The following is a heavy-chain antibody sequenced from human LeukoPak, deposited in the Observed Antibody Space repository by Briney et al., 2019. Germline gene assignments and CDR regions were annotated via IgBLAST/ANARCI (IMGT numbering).Heavy chain of an antibody. J-gene: IGHJ3*02. D-gene: IGHD3-10*01. CDR1: GYSISSGYY. Sequence: SETLSLTCTVSGYSISSGYYWGWIRQPPGKGLEWIGSIYHSGSTYYNPSLKSRVTISVDTSKNQFSLKLSSVTAADTAVYYCARVIRGALRAAAFAIWGQGTMVTVSS. V-gene: IGHV4-38-2*02. CDR3: ARVIRGALRAAAFAI. CDR2: IYHSGST.